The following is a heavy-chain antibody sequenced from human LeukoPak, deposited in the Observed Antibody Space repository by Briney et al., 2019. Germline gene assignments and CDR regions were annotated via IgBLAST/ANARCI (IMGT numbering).Heavy chain of an antibody. V-gene: IGHV1-18*01. Sequence: ASVKVSCKASGYTFTSYGISWVRQAPGQGLEWMGWISAYNGNTNCAQKLQGRVTMTTDTSTSTAYMELRSLRSDDTAVYYCARGTYSSSWYPGWDWGQGTLVTVSS. CDR2: ISAYNGNT. CDR1: GYTFTSYG. CDR3: ARGTYSSSWYPGWD. D-gene: IGHD6-13*01. J-gene: IGHJ4*02.